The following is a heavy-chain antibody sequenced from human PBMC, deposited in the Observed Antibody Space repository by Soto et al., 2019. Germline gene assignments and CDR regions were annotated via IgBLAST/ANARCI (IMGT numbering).Heavy chain of an antibody. CDR1: GFTFDDYA. V-gene: IGHV3-9*01. Sequence: GGSLRLSCAASGFTFDDYAMHWVRQAPGKGLEWVSGISWNSGSIGYADSVKGRFTISRDNAKNSLYLQMNSLRAEDTALYYCAKGTPPYSNYEDGLFDYWGQGTLVTVSS. CDR3: AKGTPPYSNYEDGLFDY. J-gene: IGHJ4*02. D-gene: IGHD4-4*01. CDR2: ISWNSGSI.